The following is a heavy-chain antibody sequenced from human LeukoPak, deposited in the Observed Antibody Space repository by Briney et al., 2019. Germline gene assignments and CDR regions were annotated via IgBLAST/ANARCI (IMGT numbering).Heavy chain of an antibody. D-gene: IGHD3-3*01. CDR1: GFTFSSYA. CDR3: AKQSLTIEINDFWSGYYHFDY. CDR2: ISGSGGST. J-gene: IGHJ4*02. Sequence: GGSLRLSCAASGFTFSSYAMSWVRQAPGKGLEWVSAISGSGGSTYYADSVKGRFTISRDNSKNTLYLQMNSLRAEDTAVYYCAKQSLTIEINDFWSGYYHFDYWGQGTLVTVSS. V-gene: IGHV3-23*01.